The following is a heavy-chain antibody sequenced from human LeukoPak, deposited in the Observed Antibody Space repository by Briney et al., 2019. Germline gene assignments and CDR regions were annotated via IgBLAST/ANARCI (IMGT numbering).Heavy chain of an antibody. V-gene: IGHV4-34*01. J-gene: IGHJ4*02. CDR1: GGSFSGYY. D-gene: IGHD2-8*01. CDR2: INHSGST. CDR3: ARRILIRPFDY. Sequence: SETLSLTCAVYGGSFSGYYWSWIRQPPGKGLEWIGEINHSGSTNYNPSLKSRVTISVDTSKNQFSLKLSSVTAADTAVYYCARRILIRPFDYWGQGTLVTVSS.